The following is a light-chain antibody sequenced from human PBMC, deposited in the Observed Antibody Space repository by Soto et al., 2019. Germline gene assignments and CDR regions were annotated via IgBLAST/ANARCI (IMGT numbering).Light chain of an antibody. CDR1: SSDVGSYNR. V-gene: IGLV2-18*01. J-gene: IGLJ1*01. Sequence: QSALTQPPSVSGSPGQSVAVSCTGTSSDVGSYNRVSWYQQPPGTAPKLIIYEVSNRPSGVPDRFSGSKSGNTASLTISGLQAEDEADYYCSYFTSSTTYVFGTGTKVTVL. CDR2: EVS. CDR3: SYFTSSTTYV.